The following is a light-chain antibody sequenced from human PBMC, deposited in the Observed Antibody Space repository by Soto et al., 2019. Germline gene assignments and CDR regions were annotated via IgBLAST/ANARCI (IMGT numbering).Light chain of an antibody. CDR2: EVS. J-gene: IGLJ1*01. CDR3: ISYTGSSTSYV. CDR1: NDDIGHYKF. Sequence: QSALAQPASVSGSPGQSVTISCTGSNDDIGHYKFVSWYQQHSGKAPRLIIYEVSNRPSGVSDRFSGSKSGNTASLVISGLQAEDEADYYCISYTGSSTSYVFGTGTKLTVL. V-gene: IGLV2-14*01.